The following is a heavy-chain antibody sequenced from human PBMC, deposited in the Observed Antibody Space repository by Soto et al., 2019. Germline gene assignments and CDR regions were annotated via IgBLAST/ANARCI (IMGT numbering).Heavy chain of an antibody. Sequence: QVQLVQSGAEVKNSGASVKVSCKASGYTFTSYGFSWVRQAPGQGLEWMGWISAANGNTNYAQQLQCRVTMTPDTSTGTAYMELRSLRSDDTATYYCARDSVRYCRDGVCYQGYYYFATDVWGQGTTVTVS. J-gene: IGHJ6*02. CDR1: GYTFTSYG. CDR2: ISAANGNT. CDR3: ARDSVRYCRDGVCYQGYYYFATDV. V-gene: IGHV1-18*01. D-gene: IGHD2-8*01.